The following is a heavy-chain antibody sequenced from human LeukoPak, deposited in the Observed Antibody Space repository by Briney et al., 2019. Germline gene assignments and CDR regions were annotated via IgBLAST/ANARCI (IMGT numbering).Heavy chain of an antibody. Sequence: SGPALVKPTQTLTLTCTFSGFSLSTSGMRVSWIRQPPGKALEWLARIDWDDDKFYSTSLKTRLTISKDTSKNQVVLTMTNMAPVDTATYSCARIYGDYVIDYWGQGTLVTVSS. D-gene: IGHD4-17*01. CDR2: IDWDDDK. CDR3: ARIYGDYVIDY. CDR1: GFSLSTSGMR. V-gene: IGHV2-70*04. J-gene: IGHJ4*02.